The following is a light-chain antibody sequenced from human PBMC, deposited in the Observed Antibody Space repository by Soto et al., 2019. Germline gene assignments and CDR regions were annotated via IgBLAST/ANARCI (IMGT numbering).Light chain of an antibody. CDR3: QQYSSSPSIT. CDR2: GAS. V-gene: IGKV3-20*01. Sequence: EIVLTQSPGTLSLSQGERATLSCSASQSVSSGYLAWYQQKPGQAPRLLIYGASTRATGIPDRFSGSGSGTDFTLTISRLEPEDFAVYYCQQYSSSPSITFGQGTLLEI. CDR1: QSVSSGY. J-gene: IGKJ5*01.